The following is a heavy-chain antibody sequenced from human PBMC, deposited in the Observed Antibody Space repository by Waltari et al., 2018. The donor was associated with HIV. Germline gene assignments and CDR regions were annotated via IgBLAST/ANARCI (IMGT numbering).Heavy chain of an antibody. D-gene: IGHD5-12*01. CDR1: GGSISSGSYY. J-gene: IGHJ4*02. CDR2: IHTSGST. Sequence: QVQLQESGPGLVKPSQTLSLTCTVSGGSISSGSYYWSWIRQPAGKGLEWIGRIHTSGSTNYNTSLKMLVSISVDTAKNQLSLKVRSVTAADTAVYYCARVSGGYERFDYWGQGTLVTVSS. CDR3: ARVSGGYERFDY. V-gene: IGHV4-61*02.